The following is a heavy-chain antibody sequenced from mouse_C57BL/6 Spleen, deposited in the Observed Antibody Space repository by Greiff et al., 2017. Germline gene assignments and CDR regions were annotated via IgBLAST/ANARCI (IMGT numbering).Heavy chain of an antibody. Sequence: QVQLQQSGAELVRPGASVTLSCKASGYTFTDYEMHWVKQTPVHGLEWIGAIDPETGGTAYNQKFKGKAILTADKSSSTAYMELRSLTSEDSAVYYCTRWAGSSYSFDYWGQGTTLTVSS. J-gene: IGHJ2*01. V-gene: IGHV1-15*01. CDR1: GYTFTDYE. D-gene: IGHD1-1*01. CDR3: TRWAGSSYSFDY. CDR2: IDPETGGT.